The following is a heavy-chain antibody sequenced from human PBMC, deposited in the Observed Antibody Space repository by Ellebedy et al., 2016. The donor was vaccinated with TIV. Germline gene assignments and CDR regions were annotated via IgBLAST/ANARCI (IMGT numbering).Heavy chain of an antibody. Sequence: AASVKVSCKASGYTFTSYYMHWVRQAPGQGLEWMGIINPSGGSTSYEQKFQGRATMTRDTSTSTVYMELSSLRSEDTAVYYCARAWGKTPPYYYYGMDVWGQGTTVTVSS. V-gene: IGHV1-46*01. D-gene: IGHD3-16*01. CDR1: GYTFTSYY. CDR2: INPSGGST. J-gene: IGHJ6*02. CDR3: ARAWGKTPPYYYYGMDV.